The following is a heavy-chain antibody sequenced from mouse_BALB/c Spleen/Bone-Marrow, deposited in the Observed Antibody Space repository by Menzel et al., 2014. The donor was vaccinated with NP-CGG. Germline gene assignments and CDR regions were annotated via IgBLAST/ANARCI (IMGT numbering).Heavy chain of an antibody. CDR3: ARITT. CDR1: GFNIIDTY. V-gene: IGHV14-3*02. D-gene: IGHD2-4*01. CDR2: IDPSNGYT. Sequence: EVQIQESGAELVKPGASVKLSCTDSGFNIIDTYMHWVKQRPEQGLEWIGRIDPSNGYTKYDPKFQGKATITADTSSNTACLQLNSLTSEDTAVYYCARITTWGQGTLVTGSA. J-gene: IGHJ3*01.